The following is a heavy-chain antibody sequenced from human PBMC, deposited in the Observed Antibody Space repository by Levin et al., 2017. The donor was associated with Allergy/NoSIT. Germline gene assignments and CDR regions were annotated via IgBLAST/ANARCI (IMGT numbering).Heavy chain of an antibody. D-gene: IGHD2-21*01. CDR3: ARWWRSATAYYFDY. CDR1: GFTFSSYE. CDR2: ISSSGSTI. Sequence: SCAASGFTFSSYEMNWVRQAPGKGLEWVSYISSSGSTIYYADSVKGRFTISRDNAKNSLYLQMNSLRAEDTAVYYCARWWRSATAYYFDYWGQGTLVTVSS. V-gene: IGHV3-48*03. J-gene: IGHJ4*02.